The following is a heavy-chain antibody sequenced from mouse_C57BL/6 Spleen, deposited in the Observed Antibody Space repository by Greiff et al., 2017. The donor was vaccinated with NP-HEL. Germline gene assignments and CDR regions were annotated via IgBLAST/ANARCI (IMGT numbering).Heavy chain of an antibody. CDR1: GFNINDYY. V-gene: IGHV14-2*01. CDR3: ARGLPLYYYAMDY. J-gene: IGHJ4*01. D-gene: IGHD2-2*01. Sequence: EVKVVESGAELVKPGASVKLSCTASGFNINDYYMHWVKQRTEQGLEWIGRIDPEDGETKYAPTFQGKATITADTSSNTAYLQLSSLTSEDTAVYYWARGLPLYYYAMDYWGQGTSVTVSS. CDR2: IDPEDGET.